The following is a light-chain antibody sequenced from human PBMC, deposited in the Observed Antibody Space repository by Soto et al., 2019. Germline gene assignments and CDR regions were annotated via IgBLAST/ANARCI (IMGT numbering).Light chain of an antibody. J-gene: IGKJ1*01. CDR2: KVS. CDR3: MQGTYWPPWT. Sequence: DVVMTQSPLSLPVTLGQPASISCRSSQSLLYSDGNTYLNWFQQRPGQSPRSLIYKVSNRDSGVPDRFSGSGSGTDFTLKISRVEAEDVGVYYCMQGTYWPPWTFGQGTKVEIK. V-gene: IGKV2-30*01. CDR1: QSLLYSDGNTY.